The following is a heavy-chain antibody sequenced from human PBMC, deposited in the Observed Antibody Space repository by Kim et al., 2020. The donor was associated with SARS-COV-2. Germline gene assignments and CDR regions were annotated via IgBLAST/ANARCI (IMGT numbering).Heavy chain of an antibody. Sequence: ASVKVSCKASGYTFTSYDINWVRQATGQGLEWMGWMNPNSGNTGYAQKFQGRVTMTRNTSISTAYMELSSLRSEDTAVYYCARGASSWEHPNYYMDVWGKATTVSVSS. CDR1: GYTFTSYD. V-gene: IGHV1-8*01. CDR3: ARGASSWEHPNYYMDV. D-gene: IGHD6-13*01. CDR2: MNPNSGNT. J-gene: IGHJ6*03.